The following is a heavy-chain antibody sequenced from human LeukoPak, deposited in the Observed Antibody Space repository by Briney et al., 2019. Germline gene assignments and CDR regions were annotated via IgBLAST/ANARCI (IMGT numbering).Heavy chain of an antibody. J-gene: IGHJ5*02. CDR3: AKDPGYYGSGSYYNGFDP. CDR2: IRYDGSNK. D-gene: IGHD3-10*01. Sequence: PGGSLRLSCAASGFTFSSYGMHWVRQAPGKGLEWVAFIRYDGSNKYYADSVKGRFTISRDNSKNTLYLQMNSLRAEDTAVYYCAKDPGYYGSGSYYNGFDPWGQGTLVTVSS. V-gene: IGHV3-30*02. CDR1: GFTFSSYG.